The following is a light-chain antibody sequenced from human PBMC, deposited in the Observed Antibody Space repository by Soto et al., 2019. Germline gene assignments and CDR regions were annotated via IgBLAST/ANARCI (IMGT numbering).Light chain of an antibody. J-gene: IGKJ4*01. CDR1: QSVSSD. V-gene: IGKV3-15*01. Sequence: EIVMTQSPATLSVSPGERATLSCRASQSVSSDLAWYRQQPGQEPRQLIFCASTRATAIPARFSGSGSGTEFTLTISNLLSEDFAVYYCQQHYKWPPLTFGGGTKVDIK. CDR2: CAS. CDR3: QQHYKWPPLT.